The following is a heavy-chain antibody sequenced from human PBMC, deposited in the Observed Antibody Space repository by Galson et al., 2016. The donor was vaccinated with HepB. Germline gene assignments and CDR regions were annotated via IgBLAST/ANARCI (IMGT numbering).Heavy chain of an antibody. V-gene: IGHV3-48*01. CDR1: GFTFRSCS. CDR2: ISVHYTI. D-gene: IGHD3-22*01. CDR3: AKLTMIVVVTPHFDS. J-gene: IGHJ4*02. Sequence: SLRLSCAASGFTFRSCSMNWVRQAPGKGLEWVSYISVHYTIYYADSVKGRFTISRDNSKSTLYLEMNSLRADDTAIYYCAKLTMIVVVTPHFDSWGQGTLVTVSS.